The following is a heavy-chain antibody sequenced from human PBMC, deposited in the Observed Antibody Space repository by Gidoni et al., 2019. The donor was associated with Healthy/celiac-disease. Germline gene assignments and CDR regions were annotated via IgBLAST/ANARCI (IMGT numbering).Heavy chain of an antibody. Sequence: QVQLQESGPGLVKPSETLSLTCTVSGGSVSSGSYYWSWIRQPPGKGLEWIGYIYYSGSTHYNPSLKSRVTISVDTSKNQFSLKLSSVTAADTAVYYCAREAPGATIPFGYWGQGTLVTVSS. V-gene: IGHV4-61*01. D-gene: IGHD5-12*01. CDR3: AREAPGATIPFGY. CDR2: IYYSGST. CDR1: GGSVSSGSYY. J-gene: IGHJ4*02.